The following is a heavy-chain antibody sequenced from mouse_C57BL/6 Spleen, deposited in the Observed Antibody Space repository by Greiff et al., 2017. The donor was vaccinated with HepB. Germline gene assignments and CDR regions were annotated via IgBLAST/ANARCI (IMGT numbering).Heavy chain of an antibody. CDR2: IDPSDSYT. CDR3: ARSSTTVVAKGSFDY. CDR1: GYTFTSYW. V-gene: IGHV1-69*01. D-gene: IGHD1-1*01. Sequence: VQLQQPGAELVMPGASVKLSCKASGYTFTSYWMHWVKQRPGQGLEWIGEIDPSDSYTNYNQKFKGKSTLTVDKSSSTAYMQLSSLTSEDSAVYYCARSSTTVVAKGSFDYWGQGTTLTVSS. J-gene: IGHJ2*01.